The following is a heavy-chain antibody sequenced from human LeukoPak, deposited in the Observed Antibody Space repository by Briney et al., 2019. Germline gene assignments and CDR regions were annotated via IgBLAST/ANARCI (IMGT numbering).Heavy chain of an antibody. J-gene: IGHJ4*02. D-gene: IGHD3-10*01. CDR1: GFTFSNYA. Sequence: GGSLRLSCAASGFTFSNYAMGWVRQAPGKGLEWVSYITGSSSYTNYADSVKGRFTISRDNAENSLYLQMNSLRAEDTAVYYCARGHYYGSGPYVFWGQGTLVTVSS. V-gene: IGHV3-11*06. CDR3: ARGHYYGSGPYVF. CDR2: ITGSSSYT.